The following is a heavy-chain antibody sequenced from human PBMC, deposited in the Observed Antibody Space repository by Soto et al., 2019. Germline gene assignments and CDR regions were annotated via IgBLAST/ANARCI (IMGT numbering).Heavy chain of an antibody. CDR3: ARPFQIAARQNYYYGMDV. J-gene: IGHJ6*02. Sequence: QVQLVQSGAEVKKPGSSVKVSCKASGGTFSSYAISWARQAPGQGLEWMGGINPIFGTANYAQKFQGRVTITAGESTSTADMELSSLSSEDTAVYYCARPFQIAARQNYYYGMDVWGQGTTVTVS. CDR1: GGTFSSYA. CDR2: INPIFGTA. V-gene: IGHV1-69*01. D-gene: IGHD6-6*01.